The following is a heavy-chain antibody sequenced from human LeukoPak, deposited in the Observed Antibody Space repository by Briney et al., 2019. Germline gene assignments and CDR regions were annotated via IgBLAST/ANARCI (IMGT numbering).Heavy chain of an antibody. CDR2: ISTSSIYI. D-gene: IGHD2-2*01. V-gene: IGHV3-21*01. CDR3: VRGHGVVAASDDAFDI. J-gene: IGHJ3*02. Sequence: PGGSLRLSCAASGFTFSSYGMSWVRQAPGKGLEWVSSISTSSIYIYYADSMKGRFTISRDNAKKSLYLQMNSLRAEDTAVYYCVRGHGVVAASDDAFDIWGQGTMVTVSS. CDR1: GFTFSSYG.